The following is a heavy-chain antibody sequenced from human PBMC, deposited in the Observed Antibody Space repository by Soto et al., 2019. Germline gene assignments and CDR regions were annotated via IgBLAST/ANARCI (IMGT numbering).Heavy chain of an antibody. J-gene: IGHJ4*02. CDR2: VYTSGST. CDR3: AITDRVAVTGTVLDS. CDR1: GGSISNYY. Sequence: SETLSLTCTVSGGSISNYYWSWIRQPPGKGLEWIGYVYTSGSTNYNPSLKSRVTMSIDTSKKQFSLKLSSVTAADTAVYYCAITDRVAVTGTVLDSWGQGTLVT. D-gene: IGHD6-13*01. V-gene: IGHV4-4*08.